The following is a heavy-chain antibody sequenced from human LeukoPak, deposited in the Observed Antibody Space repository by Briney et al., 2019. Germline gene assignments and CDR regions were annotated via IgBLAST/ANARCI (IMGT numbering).Heavy chain of an antibody. Sequence: ASVKVSCKASGGTFSSYAISWVRQAPGQGLEWMGGIIPIFGTANYAQKFQGRVTITTDESTSTAYMELSSLRSEDTAVYYCARPSASGPSRAFDIWGQGTIVTVSS. CDR2: IIPIFGTA. D-gene: IGHD6-25*01. J-gene: IGHJ3*02. V-gene: IGHV1-69*05. CDR1: GGTFSSYA. CDR3: ARPSASGPSRAFDI.